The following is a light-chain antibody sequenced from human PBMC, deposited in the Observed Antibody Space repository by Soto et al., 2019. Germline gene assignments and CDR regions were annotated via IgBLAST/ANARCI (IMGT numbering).Light chain of an antibody. Sequence: HSALTQPASVSGSPGQSITISCTGTSSDVGGFNYVSWYQQYPGKAPKLMIYSVSNRPSGVSNRFSGSKSGNTASLTISGLQAEDEADYYCSSYTSSTTRVFGGGTQLTVL. J-gene: IGLJ3*02. CDR3: SSYTSSTTRV. CDR1: SSDVGGFNY. CDR2: SVS. V-gene: IGLV2-14*01.